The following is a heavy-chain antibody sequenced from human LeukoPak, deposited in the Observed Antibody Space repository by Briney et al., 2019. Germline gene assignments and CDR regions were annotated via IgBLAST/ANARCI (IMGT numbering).Heavy chain of an antibody. V-gene: IGHV4-59*12. CDR1: GGSINSYY. CDR2: IYYSGST. CDR3: ARNWNYLSWFDP. Sequence: PSETLSLTCTVSGGSINSYYWSWIRQPPGKGLEWIGYIYYSGSTNYNPSLKSRVTISVDTSKNQFSLKLTSVTAADTAIYYCARNWNYLSWFDPWGQGLLVTVSS. J-gene: IGHJ5*02. D-gene: IGHD1-7*01.